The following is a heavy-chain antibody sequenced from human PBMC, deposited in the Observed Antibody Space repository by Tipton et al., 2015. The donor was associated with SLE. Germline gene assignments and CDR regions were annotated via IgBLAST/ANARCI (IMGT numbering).Heavy chain of an antibody. CDR2: IWFDGRNK. CDR1: GFSFSSYG. CDR3: ARGASYYDFWSGYSDY. Sequence: SLRLSCAASGFSFSSYGMHWVRQAPGKGLEWVAFIWFDGRNKYYADSVKGRFTISRDNSKTTLSLQMNSLRAEDTAVYYCARGASYYDFWSGYSDYWGQGTLVTVSS. J-gene: IGHJ4*02. D-gene: IGHD3-3*01. V-gene: IGHV3-33*01.